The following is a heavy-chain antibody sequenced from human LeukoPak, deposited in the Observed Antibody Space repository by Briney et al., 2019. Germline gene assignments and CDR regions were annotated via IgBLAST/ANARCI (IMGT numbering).Heavy chain of an antibody. J-gene: IGHJ6*02. CDR3: ARTRSSGWPYYYYYGMDV. V-gene: IGHV4-30-4*01. Sequence: SETLSLTCTVSGGSISSGDYYWSWIRQPPGKGLEWIGYIYCSGSTYYNPSLKSRVTISVDTSKNQFSLKLSSVTAADTAVYYCARTRSSGWPYYYYYGMDVWGQGTTVTVSS. D-gene: IGHD6-19*01. CDR1: GGSISSGDYY. CDR2: IYCSGST.